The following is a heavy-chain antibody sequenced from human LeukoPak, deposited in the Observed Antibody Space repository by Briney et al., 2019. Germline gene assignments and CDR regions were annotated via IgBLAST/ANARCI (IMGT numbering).Heavy chain of an antibody. J-gene: IGHJ6*03. V-gene: IGHV3-74*01. CDR3: ARAYSVYFYYYYMDV. Sequence: LSGGSLRLSCAASGFTFSSYWMHWVRQAPGKGLVWVSRINSDGSSTSYADSVKGRFTISRDNAKNTLYLQMNSLRAEDTAVYYCARAYSVYFYYYYMDVWGKGTTVTVSS. D-gene: IGHD2-15*01. CDR2: INSDGSST. CDR1: GFTFSSYW.